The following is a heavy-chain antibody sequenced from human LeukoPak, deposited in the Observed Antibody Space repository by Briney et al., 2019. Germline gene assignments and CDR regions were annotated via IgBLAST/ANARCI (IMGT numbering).Heavy chain of an antibody. V-gene: IGHV4-39*07. J-gene: IGHJ4*02. CDR2: MYYSGNT. D-gene: IGHD3-3*01. CDR1: GGSITRSSYY. CDR3: ARGLYYDFWSGSPQYYFDY. Sequence: KSSETLSLTCTVSGGSITRSSYYWAWIRQPPGKGLEWIGDMYYSGNTYYNPSLMSRVTISADSSKNQFSLKLSSVTAADTAVYYCARGLYYDFWSGSPQYYFDYWGQGTLVTVSS.